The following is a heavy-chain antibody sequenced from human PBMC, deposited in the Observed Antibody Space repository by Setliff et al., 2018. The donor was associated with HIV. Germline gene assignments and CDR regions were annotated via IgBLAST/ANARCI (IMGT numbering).Heavy chain of an antibody. J-gene: IGHJ4*02. CDR1: GYTFSEYA. V-gene: IGHV1-3*04. Sequence: GASVKVSCKASGYTFSEYAIHWVRQAPGQRLELMGRIDTDNGYRRYSPKLQGRVTITKDTSANTAYMELRGLRSEDTAVYYCARWCAAAGCYPAIYHFDSWGQGTLVTVSS. CDR3: ARWCAAAGCYPAIYHFDS. D-gene: IGHD2-2*01. CDR2: IDTDNGYR.